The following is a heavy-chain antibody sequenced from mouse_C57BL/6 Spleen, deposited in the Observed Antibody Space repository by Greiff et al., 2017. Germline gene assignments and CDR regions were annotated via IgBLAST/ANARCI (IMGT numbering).Heavy chain of an antibody. V-gene: IGHV1-69*01. D-gene: IGHD2-1*01. Sequence: QVQLKQPGAELVMPGASVKLSCKASGYTFTSYWMHWVKQRPGQGLEWIGEIDPSDSYTNYNQKFKGKSTLTVDKSSSTAYMQLSSLTSEDSAVYYCAIYYGHYYAMDYWGQGTSVTVSS. CDR1: GYTFTSYW. CDR2: IDPSDSYT. CDR3: AIYYGHYYAMDY. J-gene: IGHJ4*01.